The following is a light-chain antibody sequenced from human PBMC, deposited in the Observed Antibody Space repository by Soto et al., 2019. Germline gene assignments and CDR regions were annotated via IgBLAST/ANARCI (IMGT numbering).Light chain of an antibody. J-gene: IGLJ2*01. V-gene: IGLV2-23*02. Sequence: ALAQPASVSGSPGQSITISCAGTTSDVAYYDLVSWYQQHPGRAPKLLIYEVDKRPSGISVRFSGSKSGATASLTISGLLPEDEAVYFCCTYAGHVPKFGGGTK. CDR2: EVD. CDR1: TSDVAYYDL. CDR3: CTYAGHVPK.